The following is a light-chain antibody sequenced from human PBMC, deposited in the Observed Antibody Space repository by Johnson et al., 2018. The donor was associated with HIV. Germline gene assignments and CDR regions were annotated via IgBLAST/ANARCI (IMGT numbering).Light chain of an antibody. CDR1: SSNIGNNY. Sequence: QSVLTQPPSVSAAPGQKVTIYCSGSSSNIGNNYVSWYQQLPGTAPKLLMYDNNKRPSGIPDRFSGSKSGTSATLGITGLQTGDEADYYCGTWDSSLVAFYVFGTGTKVTVL. J-gene: IGLJ1*01. V-gene: IGLV1-51*01. CDR2: DNN. CDR3: GTWDSSLVAFYV.